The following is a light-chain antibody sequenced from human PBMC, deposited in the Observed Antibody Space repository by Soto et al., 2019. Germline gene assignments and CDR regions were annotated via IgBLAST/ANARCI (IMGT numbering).Light chain of an antibody. J-gene: IGKJ1*01. V-gene: IGKV3-20*01. CDR2: GAS. Sequence: EIVLTQSPGTLSLSPGERATLSCRASQSISSTFLAWYQQKPGQAPRVLLYGASTRATGIPDRFSGSGSGTDFTLTISRLEPEDFAVYFCQQYESSRTFCQGTKVEMK. CDR1: QSISSTF. CDR3: QQYESSRT.